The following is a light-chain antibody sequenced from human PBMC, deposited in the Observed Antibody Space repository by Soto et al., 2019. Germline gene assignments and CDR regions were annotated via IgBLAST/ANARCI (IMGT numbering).Light chain of an antibody. Sequence: EIVLTQSPGTLSLSPGERATLSCRASQSVSSSYLAWYQQKPGQAPRLLIYGASSRAPGIPDRFIGSGSGTDFPLTISRLEPEDFAVYYCQQYGSPWTFGQGTKVEIK. CDR1: QSVSSSY. J-gene: IGKJ1*01. CDR2: GAS. V-gene: IGKV3-20*01. CDR3: QQYGSPWT.